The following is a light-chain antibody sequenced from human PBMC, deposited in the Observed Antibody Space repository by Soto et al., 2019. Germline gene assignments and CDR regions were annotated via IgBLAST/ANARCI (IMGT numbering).Light chain of an antibody. Sequence: EIVMTQSPATLSVSPGERATLSCRASQSVRSYLAWYQQKPGQAPRLVIYSASSRATGIPDRFSGSGSGTDFTLTISRLEPEDFAVYYCQQYGSSPWTFGQGTKVDIK. V-gene: IGKV3-20*01. CDR2: SAS. CDR1: QSVRSY. CDR3: QQYGSSPWT. J-gene: IGKJ1*01.